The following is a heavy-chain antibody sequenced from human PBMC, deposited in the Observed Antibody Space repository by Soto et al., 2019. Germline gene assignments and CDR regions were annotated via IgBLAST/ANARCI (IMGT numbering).Heavy chain of an antibody. CDR1: GYGFTNYW. Sequence: GESLKISCKASGYGFTNYWISWVRQMPGKGLEWMGRIAPADSYTYYSPSFQGHITISVDKSIGTAYLQWSSLKASDTAMYYCARQPLGYSGSSGFFDNWGQGTLVTVSS. J-gene: IGHJ4*02. D-gene: IGHD3-22*01. CDR3: ARQPLGYSGSSGFFDN. CDR2: IAPADSYT. V-gene: IGHV5-10-1*01.